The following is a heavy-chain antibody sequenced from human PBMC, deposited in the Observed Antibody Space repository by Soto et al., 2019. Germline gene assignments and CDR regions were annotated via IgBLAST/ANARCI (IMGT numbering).Heavy chain of an antibody. D-gene: IGHD1-26*01. J-gene: IGHJ4*02. V-gene: IGHV4-31*03. Sequence: SETLSLTCTVSGGSISSGGYYWSWIRQHPGKGLEWIGYIYYSGSTYYNPSLKSRVTISVDTSKNQFSLKLSSVTAADTAVYYCARLTREVDFDYWGQGTLVTVSS. CDR3: ARLTREVDFDY. CDR2: IYYSGST. CDR1: GGSISSGGYY.